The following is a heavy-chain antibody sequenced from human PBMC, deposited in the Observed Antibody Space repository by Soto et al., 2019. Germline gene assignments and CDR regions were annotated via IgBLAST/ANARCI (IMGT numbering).Heavy chain of an antibody. J-gene: IGHJ6*02. Sequence: QVQLVESGGGAVQPGRSLRLSCAVSGFTFRSDGMHWVRQAPGKGLEWVAFIWYDGSNEYYGESVKGRFTISRDNSKNTLYLQMRSLRAEDTAVYYCARDVGVQVWLYHAMDVWGRGTTVTVSS. CDR1: GFTFRSDG. V-gene: IGHV3-33*01. CDR2: IWYDGSNE. D-gene: IGHD5-18*01. CDR3: ARDVGVQVWLYHAMDV.